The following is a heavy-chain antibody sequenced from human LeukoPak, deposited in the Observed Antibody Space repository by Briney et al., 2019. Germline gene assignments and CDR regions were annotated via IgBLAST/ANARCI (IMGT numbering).Heavy chain of an antibody. Sequence: GASVKVSCKASGYTFTIYGINWVRQAPGQGLEWVGWMNPNNGGTVYAQKFQGRVTMTRDTSTGTSYMELNSLRSEDTAVYYCARGAIFGVTPRGYGMDVWGQGTTVTVSS. D-gene: IGHD3-3*01. CDR3: ARGAIFGVTPRGYGMDV. J-gene: IGHJ6*02. V-gene: IGHV1-8*01. CDR1: GYTFTIYG. CDR2: MNPNNGGT.